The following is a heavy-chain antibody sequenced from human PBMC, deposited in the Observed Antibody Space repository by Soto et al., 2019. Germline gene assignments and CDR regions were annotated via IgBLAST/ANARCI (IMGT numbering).Heavy chain of an antibody. Sequence: EVQLVESGGGLVQPGGSLRLSCAASGFTFSSYDMHWVRQATGKGLEWVSGIGIRGDTYYPGSVRGRFTTSRDNAENSLYLQMNSLRAGDTAVYYCARGSYCSGGSCYPIGAFDLWCQGTMVTVSS. CDR1: GFTFSSYD. D-gene: IGHD2-15*01. CDR3: ARGSYCSGGSCYPIGAFDL. CDR2: IGIRGDT. V-gene: IGHV3-13*01. J-gene: IGHJ3*01.